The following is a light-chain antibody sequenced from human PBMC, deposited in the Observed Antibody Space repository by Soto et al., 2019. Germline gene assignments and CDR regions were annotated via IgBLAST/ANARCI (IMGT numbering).Light chain of an antibody. CDR1: QSVSSSY. J-gene: IGKJ5*01. CDR2: DTS. V-gene: IGKV3D-20*02. Sequence: EFVLTQSPGTPSLSPGEGATLSCRARQSVSSSYLAWYQQKPGQAPRLLIYDTSIRATGIPAGFSGSGSGTDFTLTISSLEPEDFAVYYCQQRNSWPPTFTFGQGTRLEIK. CDR3: QQRNSWPPTFT.